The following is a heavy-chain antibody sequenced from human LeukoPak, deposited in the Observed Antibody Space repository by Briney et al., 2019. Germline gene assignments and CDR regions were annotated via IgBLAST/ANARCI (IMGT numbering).Heavy chain of an antibody. CDR3: AKDHYYDSSGYPSLFDY. Sequence: PGGSLRLSCAASGFTFSSYWMSWVRQAPGKGLEWVANIKQDGSEKYYVDSVKGRFTISRDNAKNSLYLQMNSLRAEDTAVYYCAKDHYYDSSGYPSLFDYWGQGTLVTVSS. CDR1: GFTFSSYW. D-gene: IGHD3-22*01. V-gene: IGHV3-7*03. J-gene: IGHJ4*02. CDR2: IKQDGSEK.